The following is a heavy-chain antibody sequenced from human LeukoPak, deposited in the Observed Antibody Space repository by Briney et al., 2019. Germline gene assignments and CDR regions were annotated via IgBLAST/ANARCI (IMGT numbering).Heavy chain of an antibody. CDR1: GFTFSSCG. V-gene: IGHV3-30*18. CDR3: AKDSSGWEGFDY. D-gene: IGHD6-19*01. J-gene: IGHJ4*02. CDR2: ISYDGSNK. Sequence: GSLRLSCAAPGFTFSSCGMHWGRQAPGKGLEWVAVISYDGSNKYYADSVKGRFTISRDNSKNTLYLQMNSLRAEDTAVYYCAKDSSGWEGFDYWGQGTLVTVSS.